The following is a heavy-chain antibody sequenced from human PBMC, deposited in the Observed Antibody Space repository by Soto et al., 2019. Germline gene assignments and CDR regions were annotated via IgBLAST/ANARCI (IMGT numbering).Heavy chain of an antibody. J-gene: IGHJ4*02. D-gene: IGHD6-19*01. CDR3: AKSRQWLVQSQVIDY. V-gene: IGHV3-23*01. CDR2: ISGSGGST. CDR1: GFTFSSYA. Sequence: AGGSLRLSCAASGFTFSSYAMSWVRQAPGKGLEWVSAISGSGGSTYYADSVKGRFTISRDNSKNTLYLQMNSLRAEDTAVYYCAKSRQWLVQSQVIDYWGQGTLVTVPS.